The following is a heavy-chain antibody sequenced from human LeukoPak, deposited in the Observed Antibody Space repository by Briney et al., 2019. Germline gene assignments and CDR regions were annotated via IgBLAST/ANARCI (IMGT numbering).Heavy chain of an antibody. CDR1: GYTFTSYG. D-gene: IGHD1-26*01. CDR2: IIPIFGTA. Sequence: ASVKVSCKASGYTFTSYGISWVRQAPGQGLEWMGGIIPIFGTANYAQKFQGRVTITADESTSTAYMELSSLRSEDTAVYYCARSDGLVVGATTLPDYWGQGTLVTVSS. CDR3: ARSDGLVVGATTLPDY. J-gene: IGHJ4*02. V-gene: IGHV1-69*13.